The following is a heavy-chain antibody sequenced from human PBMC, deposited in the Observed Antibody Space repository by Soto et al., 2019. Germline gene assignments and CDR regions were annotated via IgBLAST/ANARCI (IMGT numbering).Heavy chain of an antibody. Sequence: PSETLSLTCTVSGGSISSDSYSWGWIRQPPGKGLEWIGTIYYSGNTYYNPSLKSRVTISVDTSKNQFSLKVSSVTAADTAVYHCARHSYSGCDSWGQGTLVTVSS. V-gene: IGHV4-39*01. J-gene: IGHJ4*02. D-gene: IGHD6-19*01. CDR3: ARHSYSGCDS. CDR2: IYYSGNT. CDR1: GGSISSDSYS.